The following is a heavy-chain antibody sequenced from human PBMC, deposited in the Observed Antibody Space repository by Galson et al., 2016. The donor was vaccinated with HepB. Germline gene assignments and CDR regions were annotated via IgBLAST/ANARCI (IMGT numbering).Heavy chain of an antibody. CDR3: ARGRGSGVVYAMVFDN. J-gene: IGHJ4*02. CDR2: IGSSGSFV. Sequence: SLRLSCAASGFTFSAYSMNWVRQAPGKGLEWVSSIGSSGSFVKYADSVKGRFTISRDSAKTSLYLQMSSLRSEDTAIYYCARGRGSGVVYAMVFDNWGQGTLVTVSS. CDR1: GFTFSAYS. D-gene: IGHD2-8*02. V-gene: IGHV3-21*01.